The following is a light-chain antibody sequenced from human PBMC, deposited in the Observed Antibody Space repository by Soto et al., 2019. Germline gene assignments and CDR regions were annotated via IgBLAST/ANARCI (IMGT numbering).Light chain of an antibody. CDR1: QIISTY. J-gene: IGKJ1*01. Sequence: DIQMTQSPSSLSASVGDRVTLTCRASQIISTYLNWYQQRAGLAPRLLIYAASSLQSGVPPRFSGSGSGTDFTLTISSLQPEDFATYFCQQTYSAPPTFGQGTKVEIK. CDR3: QQTYSAPPT. CDR2: AAS. V-gene: IGKV1-39*01.